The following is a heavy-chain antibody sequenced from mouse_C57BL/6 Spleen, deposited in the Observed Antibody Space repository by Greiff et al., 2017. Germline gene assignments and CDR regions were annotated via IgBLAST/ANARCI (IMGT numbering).Heavy chain of an antibody. V-gene: IGHV1-4*01. CDR1: GYTFTSYT. CDR3: ARENWDGNYYFDY. D-gene: IGHD2-1*01. Sequence: VQLKQSGAELARPGASVKMSCKASGYTFTSYTMHWVKQRPGQGLEWIGYINPSSGYTKYNQKFKDKATLTADKSSSTAYMQLSSLTSEDSAVYYCARENWDGNYYFDYWGQGTTLTVSS. J-gene: IGHJ2*01. CDR2: INPSSGYT.